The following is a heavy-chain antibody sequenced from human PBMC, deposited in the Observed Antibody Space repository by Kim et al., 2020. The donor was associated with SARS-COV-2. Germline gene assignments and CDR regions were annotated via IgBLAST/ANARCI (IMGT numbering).Heavy chain of an antibody. Sequence: GGSLRLSCAASGFTFSSYAMHWVRQAPGKGLEWVAVMVYDGSNEYYADSVKGRFTISRDNAKNTLYLQMNSLRPEDTAVYYCATVYWSYGLWKDYWGQGTLVTVSS. CDR3: ATVYWSYGLWKDY. J-gene: IGHJ4*02. CDR1: GFTFSSYA. D-gene: IGHD5-18*01. CDR2: MVYDGSNE. V-gene: IGHV3-30*04.